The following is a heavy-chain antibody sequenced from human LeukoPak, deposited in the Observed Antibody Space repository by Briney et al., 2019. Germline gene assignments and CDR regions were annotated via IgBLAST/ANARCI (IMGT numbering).Heavy chain of an antibody. D-gene: IGHD1-1*01. Sequence: SETLSLTCSVSGASISSGNYYWAWIRQPPGKRLEWIGSIYYTGSTSYNPSLKSRVTISVDTSKNQFSLKLSSVTAADTAVYYCARHENWKDPWFDPWGQGTLVTVSS. CDR2: IYYTGST. J-gene: IGHJ5*02. V-gene: IGHV4-39*01. CDR1: GASISSGNYY. CDR3: ARHENWKDPWFDP.